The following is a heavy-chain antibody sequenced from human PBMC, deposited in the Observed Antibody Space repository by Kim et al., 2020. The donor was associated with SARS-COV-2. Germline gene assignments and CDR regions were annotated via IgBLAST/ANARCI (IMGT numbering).Heavy chain of an antibody. CDR1: GYTFTSYA. CDR2: INAGNGNT. CDR3: ARGNNYYDRFDAFDI. J-gene: IGHJ3*02. Sequence: ASVKVSCKASGYTFTSYAMHWVRQAPGQRLEWMGWINAGNGNTKYSQKFQGRVTITRDTSTSTAYMELSSLRSEDTAVYYCARGNNYYDRFDAFDICGQGTMVTVSS. V-gene: IGHV1-3*01. D-gene: IGHD3-22*01.